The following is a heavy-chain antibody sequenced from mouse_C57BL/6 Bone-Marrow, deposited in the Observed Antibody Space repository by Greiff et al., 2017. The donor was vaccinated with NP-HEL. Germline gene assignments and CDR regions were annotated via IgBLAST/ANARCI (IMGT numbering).Heavy chain of an antibody. Sequence: DVQLVESGGDLVKPGGSLKLSCAASGFTFSSYGMSWVRQTPDKRLEWVATISSGGSYTYYPDSVKGRFTISRDNAKNTLYLQMSSLKSEDTAMYYCARHGGVYDYAFAYWGQGTLVTVSA. CDR2: ISSGGSYT. D-gene: IGHD2-4*01. V-gene: IGHV5-6*01. J-gene: IGHJ3*01. CDR3: ARHGGVYDYAFAY. CDR1: GFTFSSYG.